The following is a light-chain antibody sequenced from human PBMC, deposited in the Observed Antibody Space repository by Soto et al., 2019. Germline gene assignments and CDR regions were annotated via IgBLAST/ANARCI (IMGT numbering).Light chain of an antibody. J-gene: IGLJ2*01. CDR1: SGHSSYA. Sequence: QSVLTQSPSASASPGASVKLTCTLSSGHSSYAIAWHQQQPEKGPRYLMTLNSDGSHSKGDGIPDRFSGSSSGAERYLSISSLQSEDEADYYCQTWGTGTLVFGGGTKLTVL. CDR3: QTWGTGTLV. CDR2: LNSDGSH. V-gene: IGLV4-69*01.